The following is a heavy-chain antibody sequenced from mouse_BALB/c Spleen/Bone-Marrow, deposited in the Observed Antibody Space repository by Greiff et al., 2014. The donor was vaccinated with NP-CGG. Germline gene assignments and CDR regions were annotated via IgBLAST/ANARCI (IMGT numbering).Heavy chain of an antibody. D-gene: IGHD2-1*01. J-gene: IGHJ4*01. V-gene: IGHV1-26*01. Sequence: EVKLQESGPELMKPGASVKMSCKASGYTFTDYYMKWVKQSHGKSLEWIGDINPNNGDTFYNQKFKGKATLTVDKSSSTAYMQLDSLTSEDSALYYCARSDYGYYYYAMDYWGQGTSVTVSS. CDR3: ARSDYGYYYYAMDY. CDR1: GYTFTDYY. CDR2: INPNNGDT.